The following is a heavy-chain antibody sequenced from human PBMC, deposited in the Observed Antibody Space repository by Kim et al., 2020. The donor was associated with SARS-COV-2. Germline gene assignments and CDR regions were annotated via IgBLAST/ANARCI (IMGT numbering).Heavy chain of an antibody. CDR1: GFTFSSYS. CDR2: ISSSSYI. D-gene: IGHD6-13*01. Sequence: GGSLRLSCAASGFTFSSYSMNWVRQAPGKGLAWVSSISSSSYIYYADSVKGRFTISRDNAKNSLYLQMNSLRAEDTAVYYCARDLKSGSSWSSYYLGQGTLVTVSS. J-gene: IGHJ4*02. V-gene: IGHV3-21*01. CDR3: ARDLKSGSSWSSYY.